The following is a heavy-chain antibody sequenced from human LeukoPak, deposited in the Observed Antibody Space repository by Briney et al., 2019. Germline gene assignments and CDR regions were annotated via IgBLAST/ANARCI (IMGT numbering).Heavy chain of an antibody. Sequence: ASVKVSCKASGYTFTGYYIHWVRQAPGQGLECMGWINPNSGGTNYAQKFQGRVTMTRDTSISTAYMELSRLRSDDTAVYYCARGGSGSYFSWLDPWGQGSLVTVSS. CDR3: ARGGSGSYFSWLDP. J-gene: IGHJ5*02. CDR2: INPNSGGT. D-gene: IGHD3-10*01. CDR1: GYTFTGYY. V-gene: IGHV1-2*02.